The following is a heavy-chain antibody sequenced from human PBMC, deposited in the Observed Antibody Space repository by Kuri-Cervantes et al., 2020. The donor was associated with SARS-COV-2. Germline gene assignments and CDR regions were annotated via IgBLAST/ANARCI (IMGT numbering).Heavy chain of an antibody. V-gene: IGHV3-11*01. CDR2: ISSSGSTI. CDR3: ARGPMVQGVLNWFDP. D-gene: IGHD3-10*01. CDR1: GFTFSDYY. Sequence: GESQNISCAASGFTFSDYYMSWIRQAPGKGLEWVSYISSSGSTIYYADSEKGRFTISSDNAKNSLYLQTNSLRAEDTAVYYCARGPMVQGVLNWFDPWGQGTLVTVSS. J-gene: IGHJ5*02.